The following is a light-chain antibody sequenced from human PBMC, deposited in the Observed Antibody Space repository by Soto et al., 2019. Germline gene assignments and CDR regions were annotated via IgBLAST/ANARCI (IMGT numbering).Light chain of an antibody. Sequence: EIVMTQSPATLSVSPCERATLSSRASQSVSNNLAWYQQKPGQAPRLLISGASTRATGIPARFSGSGSGTVFTLTISSLQSEDFAVYYCQQYKDWPPWTFGQGTKVDIK. CDR1: QSVSNN. CDR2: GAS. V-gene: IGKV3-15*01. J-gene: IGKJ1*01. CDR3: QQYKDWPPWT.